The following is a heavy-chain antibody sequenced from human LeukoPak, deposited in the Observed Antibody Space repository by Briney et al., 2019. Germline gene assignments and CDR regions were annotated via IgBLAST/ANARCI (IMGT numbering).Heavy chain of an antibody. Sequence: ASVKVSCKVSGHTLTEVAFHWVRQAPGKGLEWMGTFYPDEGETVYAQKFQGRVTMTDDKSTDTTYMELITLTSEDTAVYYFATETFYYDPSGHYYPTYSDPWGQGTLVTVSS. D-gene: IGHD3-22*01. CDR3: ATETFYYDPSGHYYPTYSDP. CDR1: GHTLTEVA. J-gene: IGHJ5*02. CDR2: FYPDEGET. V-gene: IGHV1-24*01.